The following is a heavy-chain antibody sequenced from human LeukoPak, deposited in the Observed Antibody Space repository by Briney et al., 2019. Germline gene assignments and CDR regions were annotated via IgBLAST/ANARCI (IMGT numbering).Heavy chain of an antibody. J-gene: IGHJ4*02. V-gene: IGHV1-2*02. CDR3: ARYPGIAAAGERGL. D-gene: IGHD6-13*01. CDR2: INPNSGGT. Sequence: RASVKVSCKASGYTFTGYYMHWVRQAPGQGLEWMGWINPNSGGTNYAQKFQGRVTMTRDTSISTAYVELSRLRSDDTAVYYCARYPGIAAAGERGLWGQGTLVTVSS. CDR1: GYTFTGYY.